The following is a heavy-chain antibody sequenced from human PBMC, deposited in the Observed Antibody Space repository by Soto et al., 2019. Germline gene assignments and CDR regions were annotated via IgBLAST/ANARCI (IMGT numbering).Heavy chain of an antibody. CDR1: GFTFSDYY. CDR2: ISSSGSTI. D-gene: IGHD3-10*01. CDR3: ARDRGEPMSEYDLSPEHSIEYYYYYYMDV. V-gene: IGHV3-11*01. Sequence: QVQLVESGGGLVKPGGSLRLSCAASGFTFSDYYMSWIRQAPGKGLEWVSYISSSGSTIYYADSVKGRFTISRDNAKNSLYLQMKLLRAEDTAVYYCARDRGEPMSEYDLSPEHSIEYYYYYYMDVWGKWSTVTVSS. J-gene: IGHJ6*03.